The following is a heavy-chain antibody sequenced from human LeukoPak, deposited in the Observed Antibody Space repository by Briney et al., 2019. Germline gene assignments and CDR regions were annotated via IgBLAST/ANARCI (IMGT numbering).Heavy chain of an antibody. CDR2: ISGYNGNT. J-gene: IGHJ5*02. V-gene: IGHV1-18*01. CDR1: GYTFTSYG. Sequence: ASVKVSCKASGYTFTSYGINWVRQAPGQGLEWMGWISGYNGNTNYAQKFQGRVTMTRDTSISTAYMELSRLRSDDTAVYYCARDLSRVVAANWFDPWGQGTLVTVSS. D-gene: IGHD2-15*01. CDR3: ARDLSRVVAANWFDP.